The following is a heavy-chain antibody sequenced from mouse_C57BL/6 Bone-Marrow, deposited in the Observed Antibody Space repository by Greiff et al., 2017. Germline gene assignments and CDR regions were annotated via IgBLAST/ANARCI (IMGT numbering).Heavy chain of an antibody. V-gene: IGHV1-9*01. D-gene: IGHD1-1*02. CDR1: GYTFTGYW. CDR3: ARGWFGWFAY. CDR2: ILPGSGST. J-gene: IGHJ3*01. Sequence: VQLQESGAELMKPGASVKLSCKATGYTFTGYWIEWVKQRPGHGLEWIGEILPGSGSTNYNEKFKGKATFTADTSSNTAYRQLGSLTTEDSAIYYCARGWFGWFAYWGQGTLVTVSA.